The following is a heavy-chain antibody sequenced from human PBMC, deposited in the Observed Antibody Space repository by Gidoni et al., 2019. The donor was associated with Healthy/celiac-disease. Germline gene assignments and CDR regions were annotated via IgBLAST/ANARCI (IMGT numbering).Heavy chain of an antibody. Sequence: EGQLLESGGGLVQPGGSLRLSCVAPGVTCSSYAMSWVRQAPGKGLEWVSAISGSGGSTYYADSVKGRFTISRDNSKNTLYLQMNSLRAEDTAVYYCAKGPGAPDRVVAEGYWGQGTLVTVSS. J-gene: IGHJ4*02. D-gene: IGHD2-15*01. CDR2: ISGSGGST. V-gene: IGHV3-23*01. CDR3: AKGPGAPDRVVAEGY. CDR1: GVTCSSYA.